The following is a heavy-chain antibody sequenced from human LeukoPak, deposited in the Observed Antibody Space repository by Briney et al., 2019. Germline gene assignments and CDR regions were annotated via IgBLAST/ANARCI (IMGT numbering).Heavy chain of an antibody. CDR2: ISAYNGNT. CDR1: GYTFTSYG. CDR3: ARSPLGRQLLNRNWFDP. J-gene: IGHJ5*02. Sequence: ASVKVSCKASGYTFTSYGISWVRQAPGQGLEWMGWISAYNGNTNYAHKLQGRVTMTTDTSTSTAYMELRSLRSDDTAVYYCARSPLGRQLLNRNWFDPWGQGTLVTVSS. V-gene: IGHV1-18*01. D-gene: IGHD2-2*02.